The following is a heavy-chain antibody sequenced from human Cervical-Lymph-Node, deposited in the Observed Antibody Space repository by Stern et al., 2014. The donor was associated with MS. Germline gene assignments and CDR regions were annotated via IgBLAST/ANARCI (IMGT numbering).Heavy chain of an antibody. CDR1: GFTFSHYS. D-gene: IGHD4-17*01. CDR2: ISNNSTHT. CDR3: ARARVGDYARSPHLDS. Sequence: EVQLVESGGGLVKPGESLRLSCDASGFTFSHYSINWVRQPPGKGLEWISEISNNSTHTYSADSVEGRFTISRDSAKDSVSLHMVSLRAEDTAVYYCARARVGDYARSPHLDSWGQGTLVTVSS. J-gene: IGHJ4*02. V-gene: IGHV3-21*01.